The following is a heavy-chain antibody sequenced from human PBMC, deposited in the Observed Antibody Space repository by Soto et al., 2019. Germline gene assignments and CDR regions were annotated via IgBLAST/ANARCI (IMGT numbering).Heavy chain of an antibody. J-gene: IGHJ4*02. V-gene: IGHV1-69*02. CDR3: ATNYGSGSTHFDY. D-gene: IGHD3-10*01. CDR2: VIPMVGMA. Sequence: QVQLVQSGAEVKKPGSSVRLSCTASGDTFSFYTISWVRQAPGQGLEWMGRVIPMVGMADYPQKFQGRVTFSADKSASTAYMVLSSLRSDDTAVYFCATNYGSGSTHFDYWGQGTLVTVSS. CDR1: GDTFSFYT.